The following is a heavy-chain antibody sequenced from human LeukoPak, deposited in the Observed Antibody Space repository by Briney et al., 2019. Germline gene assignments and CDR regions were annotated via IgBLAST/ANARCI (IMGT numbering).Heavy chain of an antibody. Sequence: PSETLSLTCTVSGGSISSSSYYWGWIRQPPGKGLEWIGSIYYSGSTYYNPSLKSRVTISVDTSKNQFSLKLSSVTAADTAVYYCARRSRDRSSGWPSAFDIWGQGTMVTVSS. D-gene: IGHD6-19*01. CDR2: IYYSGST. CDR3: ARRSRDRSSGWPSAFDI. J-gene: IGHJ3*02. V-gene: IGHV4-39*01. CDR1: GGSISSSSYY.